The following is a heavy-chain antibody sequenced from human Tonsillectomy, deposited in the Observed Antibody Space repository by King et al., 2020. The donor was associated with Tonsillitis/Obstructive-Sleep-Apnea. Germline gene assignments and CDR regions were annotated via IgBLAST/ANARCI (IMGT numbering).Heavy chain of an antibody. V-gene: IGHV4-31*03. CDR1: GGSISSGGYY. Sequence: VQLQESGPGLVQPSQTLSLTCTVPGGSISSGGYYWSGIRQHPGKGLEGIGYIYYSGSTHYKPSLKSRVTISVDTSKNQFSLKLSSVTAADTAVYYCTRAEYCSGGSCYPAPVIFDYWGQGTLVTVSS. CDR3: TRAEYCSGGSCYPAPVIFDY. D-gene: IGHD2-15*01. J-gene: IGHJ4*02. CDR2: IYYSGST.